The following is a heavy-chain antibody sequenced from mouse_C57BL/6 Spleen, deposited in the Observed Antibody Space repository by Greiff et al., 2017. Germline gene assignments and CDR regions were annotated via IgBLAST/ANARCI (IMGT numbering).Heavy chain of an antibody. J-gene: IGHJ4*01. CDR3: ASYDYEDAMDY. D-gene: IGHD2-4*01. CDR1: GYTFTSYW. Sequence: VQLQQPGAELVKPGASVKLSCKASGYTFTSYWMHWVKQRPGQGLEWIGMIHPNSGSTNYNEKFKSKATLTVDKSSSTAYMQLSSLTSEDSAVYYCASYDYEDAMDYWGQGTSVTVSS. CDR2: IHPNSGST. V-gene: IGHV1-64*01.